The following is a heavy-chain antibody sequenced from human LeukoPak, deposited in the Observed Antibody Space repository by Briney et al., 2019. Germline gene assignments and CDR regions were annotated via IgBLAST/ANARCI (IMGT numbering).Heavy chain of an antibody. Sequence: ASVKVSCKASGGTFSSYAISWVRQAPGQGLEWMGWMNPNSGNTGYAQKFQGRVTITRNTSISTAYMELSSLRSEDTAVYYCAVAGTSNFDYWGQGTLVTVSS. CDR2: MNPNSGNT. J-gene: IGHJ4*02. CDR1: GGTFSSYA. CDR3: AVAGTSNFDY. D-gene: IGHD6-19*01. V-gene: IGHV1-8*03.